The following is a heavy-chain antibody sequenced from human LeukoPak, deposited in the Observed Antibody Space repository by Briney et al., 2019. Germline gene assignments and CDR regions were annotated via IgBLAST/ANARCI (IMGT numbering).Heavy chain of an antibody. Sequence: RAGGSLRLSCAASGFTFSSYSMNWVRQAPGKGLEWVSYISSSSTIYYADSVKGRFTISRDNAKNSLYLQMNSLRAEDTAVYYCARAAFDIWGQGTMVTVSS. J-gene: IGHJ3*02. CDR1: GFTFSSYS. CDR3: ARAAFDI. CDR2: ISSSSTI. V-gene: IGHV3-48*01.